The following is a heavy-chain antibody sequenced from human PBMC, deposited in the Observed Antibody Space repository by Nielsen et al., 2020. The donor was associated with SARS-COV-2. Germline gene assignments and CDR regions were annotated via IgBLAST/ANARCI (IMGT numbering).Heavy chain of an antibody. CDR2: ISSSGSTI. Sequence: WIRQPPGKGLEWVSAISSSGSTIYYADSVKGRFTISRDNAKNSLYLQMNSLRAEDTAVYYCARAGNHYGGRARGFYFDYWGQGTLVTVSS. CDR3: ARAGNHYGGRARGFYFDY. V-gene: IGHV3-11*01. J-gene: IGHJ4*02. D-gene: IGHD4-23*01.